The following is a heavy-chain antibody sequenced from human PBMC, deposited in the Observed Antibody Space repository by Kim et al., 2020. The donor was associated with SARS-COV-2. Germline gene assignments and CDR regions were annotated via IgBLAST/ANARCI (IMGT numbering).Heavy chain of an antibody. CDR1: GFTFSSYG. CDR2: ISYDGSNK. CDR3: AKGEAEPDTYSLSVELDY. V-gene: IGHV3-30*18. Sequence: GGSLRLSCAASGFTFSSYGMHWVRQAPGKGLEWVAVISYDGSNKYYADSVKGRFTISRDNSKNTLYLQMNSLRAEDTAVYYCAKGEAEPDTYSLSVELDYWGQGTLVTVSS. D-gene: IGHD4-4*01. J-gene: IGHJ4*02.